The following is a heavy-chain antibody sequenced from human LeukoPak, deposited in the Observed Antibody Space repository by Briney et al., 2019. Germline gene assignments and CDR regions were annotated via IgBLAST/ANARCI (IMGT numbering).Heavy chain of an antibody. D-gene: IGHD3-10*01. V-gene: IGHV4-39*02. CDR2: IYYNGST. CDR1: GGSFTSSIYY. CDR3: TREGSGSLFYYGMDV. J-gene: IGHJ6*02. Sequence: SETLSLTCTVSGGSFTSSIYYWGWIRQPPGKGLEWIGSIYYNGSTYYNPSLKSRVAISVDTSKKQFSLKLSSVTAADSAVYYCTREGSGSLFYYGMDVWGQGTTVTVSS.